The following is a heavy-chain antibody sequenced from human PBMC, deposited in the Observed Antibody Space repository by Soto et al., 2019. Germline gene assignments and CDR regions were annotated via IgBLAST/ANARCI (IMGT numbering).Heavy chain of an antibody. CDR3: ARVRIAARTGAYGMDV. V-gene: IGHV4-4*07. CDR2: IYTSGST. CDR1: GGSISSYY. J-gene: IGHJ6*02. D-gene: IGHD6-6*01. Sequence: SETLSLTCTVSGGSISSYYLSWIRQPAGKGLEWIGRIYTSGSTNYNPSLKSRVTMSVDTSKNQFSLKLSSVTAADTAVYYCARVRIAARTGAYGMDVWGQGTTVTVSS.